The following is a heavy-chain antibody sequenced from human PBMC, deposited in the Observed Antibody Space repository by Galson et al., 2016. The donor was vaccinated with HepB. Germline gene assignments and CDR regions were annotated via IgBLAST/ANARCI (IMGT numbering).Heavy chain of an antibody. Sequence: SLRLSCAASGFTFSHYSMNWVRQAPGKGLEWISFISSAGNTIYYADSEKGRFAVSRDNAKNSLFLQMTYLRAEDTALYYCARGWGGDSQDAFDLWGQGTLVTVSS. CDR3: ARGWGGDSQDAFDL. D-gene: IGHD2-21*01. CDR1: GFTFSHYS. CDR2: ISSAGNTI. J-gene: IGHJ3*01. V-gene: IGHV3-48*01.